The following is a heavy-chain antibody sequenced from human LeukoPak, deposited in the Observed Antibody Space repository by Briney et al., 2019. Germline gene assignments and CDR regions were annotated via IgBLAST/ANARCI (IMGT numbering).Heavy chain of an antibody. CDR3: AKFSRSYCSSTRCSKYFDY. CDR2: FRINVDNT. Sequence: GGSLSFSCKAPGFTFTAPPMTWFGQVPGKGLEGVPSFRINVDNTYYADSVKGRVTISRDNSKTTLYLQMNTLRAEDTAVYYCAKFSRSYCSSTRCSKYFDYWGQGTPVTVSS. V-gene: IGHV3-23*01. D-gene: IGHD2-2*01. J-gene: IGHJ4*02. CDR1: GFTFTAPP.